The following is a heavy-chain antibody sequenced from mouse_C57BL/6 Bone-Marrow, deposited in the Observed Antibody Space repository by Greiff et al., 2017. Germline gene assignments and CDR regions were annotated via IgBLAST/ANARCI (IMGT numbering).Heavy chain of an antibody. D-gene: IGHD1-1*01. CDR3: TDYYYGSSLFAY. J-gene: IGHJ3*01. Sequence: EVQGVESGGGLVQPGGSMKLSCVASGFTFSNYWMNWVRQSPEKGLEWVAQIRLKSDNYATHYAESVKGRFTISRDDSKSSVYLQMNNLRAEDTGIYYSTDYYYGSSLFAYWGQGTLVTVSA. V-gene: IGHV6-3*01. CDR2: IRLKSDNYAT. CDR1: GFTFSNYW.